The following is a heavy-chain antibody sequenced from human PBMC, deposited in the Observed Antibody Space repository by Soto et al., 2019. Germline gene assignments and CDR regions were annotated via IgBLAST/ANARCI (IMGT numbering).Heavy chain of an antibody. D-gene: IGHD6-19*01. CDR2: IYSVVST. CDR3: ARDWVAGYFDY. V-gene: IGHV3-66*01. Sequence: GGSLRLSCAASGFTVSSNYMSWVRQAPGNGLDWVSVIYSVVSTYYADSVKVSFTISIDNSKNPLFLQMNSLRAEDTAVYYCARDWVAGYFDYWGQGTLVTVSS. CDR1: GFTVSSNY. J-gene: IGHJ4*02.